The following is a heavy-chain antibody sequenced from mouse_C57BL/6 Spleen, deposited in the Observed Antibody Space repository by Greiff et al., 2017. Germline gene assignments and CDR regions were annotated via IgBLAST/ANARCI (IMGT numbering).Heavy chain of an antibody. CDR1: GYTFTSYW. CDR3: ARLPYYYGSSPYYFDD. CDR2: IYPGSGST. Sequence: QVQLQQPGAELVKPGASVKMSCKASGYTFTSYWITWVKQRPGQGLEWIGDIYPGSGSTNYNEKFKSKATLTVDTSSSTAYMQLSSLTSEDSAVXYCARLPYYYGSSPYYFDDWGQGTTLTVSS. J-gene: IGHJ2*01. V-gene: IGHV1-55*01. D-gene: IGHD1-1*01.